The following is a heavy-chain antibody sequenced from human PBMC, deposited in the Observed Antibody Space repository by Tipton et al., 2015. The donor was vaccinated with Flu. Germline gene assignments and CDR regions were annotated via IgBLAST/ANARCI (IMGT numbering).Heavy chain of an antibody. CDR3: AGHSDGPDGSGWPNWFDP. V-gene: IGHV4-39*01. D-gene: IGHD6-19*01. Sequence: TLSLTCTVSGGSISSSNYYWGWIRQPPGKGLEWIGSIYYSGNTYYNPSLKSRVTVSVVTSKNQFSLNLNSMTAADTAVYYCAGHSDGPDGSGWPNWFDPWGRGTLVTVSS. CDR2: IYYSGNT. CDR1: GGSISSSNYY. J-gene: IGHJ5*02.